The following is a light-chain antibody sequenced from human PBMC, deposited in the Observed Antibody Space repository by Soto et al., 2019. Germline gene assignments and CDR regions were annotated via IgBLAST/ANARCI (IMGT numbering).Light chain of an antibody. J-gene: IGLJ1*01. Sequence: QSVLTQPPSASGSPGQSVTISCTGTSSDVGGYNYVSWYQQHPGKAPKLVIYEVSKRPSGVPDRFSGSKSGNTASLTVSGLQAEDEADYYCSAYEGSNTFYGLGTGTKVTV. CDR1: SSDVGGYNY. CDR3: SAYEGSNTFYG. V-gene: IGLV2-8*01. CDR2: EVS.